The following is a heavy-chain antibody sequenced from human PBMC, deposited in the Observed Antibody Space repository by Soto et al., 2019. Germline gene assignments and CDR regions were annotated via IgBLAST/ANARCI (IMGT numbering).Heavy chain of an antibody. CDR2: ISAYNGNT. CDR3: GASAAAGPYDY. CDR1: GYTFTRYG. J-gene: IGHJ4*02. Sequence: ASVKVSCKASGYTFTRYGISWVRQAPGQGLEWMGWISAYNGNTNYAQKLQGRVTMTTDTSTSTAYMELRSLRAEDTAVYYCGASAAAGPYDYWGQGTLVTVSS. D-gene: IGHD6-13*01. V-gene: IGHV1-18*01.